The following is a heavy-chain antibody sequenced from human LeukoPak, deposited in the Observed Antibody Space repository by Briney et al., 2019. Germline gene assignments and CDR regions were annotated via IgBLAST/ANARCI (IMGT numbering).Heavy chain of an antibody. CDR1: GFAFSSYS. CDR2: ISENGAYI. CDR3: ARGQLTDPRIDY. V-gene: IGHV3-23*01. D-gene: IGHD1-1*01. Sequence: GGSLRLSCAASGFAFSSYSMFWIRQAPGKGLEWVSSISENGAYIYYADSVKGRFTISRDNAKNTLYLQMDSLRAEDTAVYYCARGQLTDPRIDYWGQGTLVTVSS. J-gene: IGHJ4*02.